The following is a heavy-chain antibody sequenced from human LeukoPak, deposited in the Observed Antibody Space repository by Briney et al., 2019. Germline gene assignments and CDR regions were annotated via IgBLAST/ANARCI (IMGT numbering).Heavy chain of an antibody. Sequence: GGSLRLSCAASGFTFSTYWMHWVRQAPGKGLVWVSRINTDGSNTTNADSVKGRFTISRDNAKNTLYLQMNSLRAEDTAVYYCANIPNSFGPDYWGQGSLVTVSS. CDR2: INTDGSNT. CDR3: ANIPNSFGPDY. CDR1: GFTFSTYW. J-gene: IGHJ4*02. V-gene: IGHV3-74*03. D-gene: IGHD3-16*01.